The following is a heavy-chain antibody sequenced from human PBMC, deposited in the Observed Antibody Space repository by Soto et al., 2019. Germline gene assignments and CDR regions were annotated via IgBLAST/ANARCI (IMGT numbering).Heavy chain of an antibody. CDR3: AREGGRYCSGGSCQVDY. D-gene: IGHD2-15*01. Sequence: QLQLQESGPGLVKPSETLSLTCTVSGGSISSSSYYWGWIRQPPGKGLEWIGSIYYAGNTYYTPSLKSRVTISVYSSKNQFSLKLSSVTAADTAGYYCAREGGRYCSGGSCQVDYWGQGTLVTVSS. CDR2: IYYAGNT. V-gene: IGHV4-39*02. J-gene: IGHJ4*02. CDR1: GGSISSSSYY.